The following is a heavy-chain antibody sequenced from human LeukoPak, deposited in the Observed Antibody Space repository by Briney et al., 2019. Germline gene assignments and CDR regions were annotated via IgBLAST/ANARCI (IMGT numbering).Heavy chain of an antibody. CDR2: IKQDGSEK. Sequence: GGSLRLSCAASGFTFSSYWMSWVRQAPGKGLEWVANIKQDGSEKYYVDSVKGRFTISRDNAKNTLYLQMNSLRAEDTAVYYCAKDRSNYYDNNGYDQNRGWYFDYWGQGTLVTVSS. CDR1: GFTFSSYW. D-gene: IGHD3-22*01. CDR3: AKDRSNYYDNNGYDQNRGWYFDY. V-gene: IGHV3-7*03. J-gene: IGHJ4*02.